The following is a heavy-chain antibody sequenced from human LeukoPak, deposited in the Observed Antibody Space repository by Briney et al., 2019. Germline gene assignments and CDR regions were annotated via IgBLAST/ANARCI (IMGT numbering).Heavy chain of an antibody. J-gene: IGHJ6*02. D-gene: IGHD3-3*01. Sequence: SVKVSCKASGGTFSSYAISWVRRAPGQGLEWMGGITPIFGTANYAQKFQGRVTITADESTSTAYMELSSLRSEDTAVYYCARVPDYDFWSGYYTPPFYGMDVWGQGTTVTVSS. CDR3: ARVPDYDFWSGYYTPPFYGMDV. CDR2: ITPIFGTA. CDR1: GGTFSSYA. V-gene: IGHV1-69*13.